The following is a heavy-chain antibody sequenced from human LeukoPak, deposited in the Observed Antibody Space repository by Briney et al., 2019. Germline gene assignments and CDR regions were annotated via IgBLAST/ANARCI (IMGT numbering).Heavy chain of an antibody. J-gene: IGHJ5*02. D-gene: IGHD3-16*01. CDR3: AKGGGRFHLPFDP. V-gene: IGHV3-30*18. CDR1: GFTFRSYG. Sequence: GRSLRLSCAASGFTFRSYGMHWVRQAPGKGLEWVALISDDGNNKLSRDSVKGGFTISRDNFRNTLYLQMNSLRLEDMALYYCAKGGGRFHLPFDPWGQGTLVTVSS. CDR2: ISDDGNNK.